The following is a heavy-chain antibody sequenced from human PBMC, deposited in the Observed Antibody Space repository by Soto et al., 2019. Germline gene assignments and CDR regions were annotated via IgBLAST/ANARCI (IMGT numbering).Heavy chain of an antibody. CDR2: ISAYNGNT. Sequence: PGTVSCKSSGYTFTSYGISWVRQAPGQGLEWMGWISAYNGNTNYAQKLQGRVTMPTDTSTSTAYIELRTLRSDDTALYYCATVYLGLGVYDMKKMDKGVYVWGRGTRGTV. J-gene: IGHJ6*01. CDR1: GYTFTSYG. V-gene: IGHV1-18*04. CDR3: ATVYLGLGVYDMKKMDKGVYV. D-gene: IGHD3-16*01.